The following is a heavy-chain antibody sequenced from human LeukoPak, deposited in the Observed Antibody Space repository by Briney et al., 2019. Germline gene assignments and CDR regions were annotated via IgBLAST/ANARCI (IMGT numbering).Heavy chain of an antibody. Sequence: PSETLSLTCTVSGGSISSYYWSWIRQPAGKGLEWIGRIYTSGSTNYNPSLKSRVTMSVDTSKNQFPLKLSSVTAADTAVYYCARDRDDFWSGYSYGMDVWGQGTTVTVSS. CDR3: ARDRDDFWSGYSYGMDV. CDR1: GGSISSYY. CDR2: IYTSGST. J-gene: IGHJ6*02. V-gene: IGHV4-4*07. D-gene: IGHD3-3*01.